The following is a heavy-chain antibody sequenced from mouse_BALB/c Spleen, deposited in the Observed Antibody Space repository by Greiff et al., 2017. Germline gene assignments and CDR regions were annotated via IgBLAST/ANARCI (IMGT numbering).Heavy chain of an antibody. D-gene: IGHD2-4*01. J-gene: IGHJ3*01. CDR3: ARGGYYDYDGVAY. V-gene: IGHV5-17*02. Sequence: EVKLMESGGGLVQPGGSRKLSCAASGFTFSSFGMHWVRQAPEKGLEWVAYISSGSSTIYYADTVKGRFTISRDNPKNTLFLQMTSLRSEDTAMYYCARGGYYDYDGVAYWGQGTLVTVSA. CDR1: GFTFSSFG. CDR2: ISSGSSTI.